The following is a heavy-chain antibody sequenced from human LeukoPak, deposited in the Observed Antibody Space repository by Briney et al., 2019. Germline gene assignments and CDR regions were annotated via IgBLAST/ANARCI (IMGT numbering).Heavy chain of an antibody. D-gene: IGHD3-9*01. CDR1: GFSFSKYW. V-gene: IGHV3-74*01. CDR3: ARDFDMGITPGDDFDF. J-gene: IGHJ4*02. CDR2: IKEDGAYT. Sequence: GGSLRLSCAASGFSFSKYWMHWVRQTPGEGLVWVSRIKEDGAYTSYADSVKGRFTISRDNARNTVFLQMNSLKAEDTAVYYCARDFDMGITPGDDFDFWGQGTLVTVSS.